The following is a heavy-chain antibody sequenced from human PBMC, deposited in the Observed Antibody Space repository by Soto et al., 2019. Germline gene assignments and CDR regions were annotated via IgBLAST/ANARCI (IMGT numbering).Heavy chain of an antibody. V-gene: IGHV5-51*01. CDR1: GYSFTSYW. Sequence: GESLGISCKGSGYSFTSYWIGWVRQMPGKGLEWMGIIYPGDSDTRYSPSFQGQVTISADKSISTAYLQWSSLKASDTAMYYCARRYCSGGSWYHGMDVWGQGTTVTVS. CDR3: ARRYCSGGSWYHGMDV. CDR2: IYPGDSDT. D-gene: IGHD2-15*01. J-gene: IGHJ6*02.